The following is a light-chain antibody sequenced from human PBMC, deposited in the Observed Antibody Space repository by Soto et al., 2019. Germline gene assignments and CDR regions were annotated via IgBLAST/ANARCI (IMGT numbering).Light chain of an antibody. CDR2: RNN. CDR1: SSNIGSYD. Sequence: QSVLTQPPSASGSPGQRATISCSGSSSNIGSYDVHWYQHLPGTAPKVLIYRNNQRPSGVPDRFSGSKSGTSASLAISGLRSEDEADYYCAVWDASLSGHVFGTGTKVTVL. V-gene: IGLV1-47*01. CDR3: AVWDASLSGHV. J-gene: IGLJ1*01.